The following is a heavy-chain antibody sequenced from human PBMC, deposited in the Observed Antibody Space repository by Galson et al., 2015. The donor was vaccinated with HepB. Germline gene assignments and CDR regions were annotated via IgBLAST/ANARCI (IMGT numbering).Heavy chain of an antibody. D-gene: IGHD2-2*01. Sequence: SVKVSCKASGYTFTSYGISWVRQAPGQGLEWMGWISAYNGNTNYAQKLQGRVTMTTDTSTSTAYMELRSLRSDDTAVYYCARDLGSYCSSTSCYYYYGMDVWCQGTTVTVSS. V-gene: IGHV1-18*04. CDR1: GYTFTSYG. J-gene: IGHJ6*02. CDR2: ISAYNGNT. CDR3: ARDLGSYCSSTSCYYYYGMDV.